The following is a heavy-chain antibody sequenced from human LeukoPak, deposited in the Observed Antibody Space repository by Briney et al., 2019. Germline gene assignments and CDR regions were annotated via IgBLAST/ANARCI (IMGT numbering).Heavy chain of an antibody. Sequence: PSETLSLTCNVSVGSISSSSYYWGWIRQPPGKGLEWIGSIYYSGSTFYNPSLKSRVTISVDTSKNQSSLKLSSVTAADTAVYYCARPVSFSYGSYYFDYWGQGTLVTVSS. CDR2: IYYSGST. D-gene: IGHD5-18*01. J-gene: IGHJ4*02. CDR1: VGSISSSSYY. CDR3: ARPVSFSYGSYYFDY. V-gene: IGHV4-39*01.